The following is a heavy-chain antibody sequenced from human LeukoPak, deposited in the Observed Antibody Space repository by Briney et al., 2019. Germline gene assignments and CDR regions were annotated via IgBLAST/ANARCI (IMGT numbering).Heavy chain of an antibody. J-gene: IGHJ3*02. CDR2: ISHIAYT. D-gene: IGHD1-14*01. Sequence: PSVTLSLTCTVSGGSISSYYWSWIRKSPGKGLEWIGYISHIAYTNYNTFLKSRLTISVDTSKNQFFLKLTSVTAADTAVYYCARDRISINALDMWGQGTMVTVSS. V-gene: IGHV4-59*01. CDR1: GGSISSYY. CDR3: ARDRISINALDM.